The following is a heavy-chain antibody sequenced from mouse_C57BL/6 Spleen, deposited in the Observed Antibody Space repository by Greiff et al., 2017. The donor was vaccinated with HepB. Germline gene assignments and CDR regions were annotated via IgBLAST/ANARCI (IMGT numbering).Heavy chain of an antibody. J-gene: IGHJ3*01. CDR2: INPGSGGT. CDR3: ARRDYSNYEGFAY. V-gene: IGHV1-54*01. CDR1: GYAFTNYL. Sequence: VQLKESGAELVRPGTSVKVSCKASGYAFTNYLIEWVKQRPGQGLEWIGVINPGSGGTNYNEKFKGKATLTADKSSSTAYMQLSSLTSEDSAVYFCARRDYSNYEGFAYWGQGTLVTVSA. D-gene: IGHD2-5*01.